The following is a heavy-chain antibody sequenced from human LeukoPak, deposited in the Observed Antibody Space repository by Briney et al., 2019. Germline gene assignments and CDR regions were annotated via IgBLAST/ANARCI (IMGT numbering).Heavy chain of an antibody. CDR3: ARDLVDYYDRAAFDI. J-gene: IGHJ3*02. CDR1: GFTVSSNY. D-gene: IGHD3-22*01. V-gene: IGHV3-66*01. Sequence: GGSLRLSCAASGFTVSSNYMSWVRQAPGKGLEWVSVIYSGGSTYYADSVKGRFTISRDNSKNTLYLQMNSLRAEDTAVYYCARDLVDYYDRAAFDIWGQGTMVTASS. CDR2: IYSGGST.